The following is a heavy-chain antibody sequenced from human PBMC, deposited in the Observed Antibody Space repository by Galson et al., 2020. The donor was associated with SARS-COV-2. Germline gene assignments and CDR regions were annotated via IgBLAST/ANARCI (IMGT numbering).Heavy chain of an antibody. Sequence: GGSLRLSCAVSGFTFSNHWMHWVRQAPGKGLVWVSRIYSEGSSTSHADSVKGRFTISGDNAKNTLYLQMNSLRAEDTAVYYCARGDMGNDYFDYWGQGTLVTVSS. D-gene: IGHD7-27*01. CDR2: IYSEGSST. CDR3: ARGDMGNDYFDY. CDR1: GFTFSNHW. J-gene: IGHJ4*02. V-gene: IGHV3-74*01.